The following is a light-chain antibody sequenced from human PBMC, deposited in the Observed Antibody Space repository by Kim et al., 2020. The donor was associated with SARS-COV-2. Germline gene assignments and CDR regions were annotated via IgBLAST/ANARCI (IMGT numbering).Light chain of an antibody. CDR3: HQYNDWPPGDT. J-gene: IGKJ2*01. V-gene: IGKV3-15*01. CDR2: GAS. Sequence: SPGETATPSCRASQSVSNNLAWYQLKPGQAPRLLIYGASTRATGTPARFSGSGSGTDFTLTVSSLQSEDFAVYYCHQYNDWPPGDTFGQGTKLEI. CDR1: QSVSNN.